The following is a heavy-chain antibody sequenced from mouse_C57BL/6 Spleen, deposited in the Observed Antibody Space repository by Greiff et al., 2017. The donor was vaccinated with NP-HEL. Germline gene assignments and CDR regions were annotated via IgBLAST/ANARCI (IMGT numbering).Heavy chain of an antibody. CDR1: GYTFTSYW. D-gene: IGHD1-1*01. J-gene: IGHJ2*01. CDR2: IDPSDSET. V-gene: IGHV1-52*01. Sequence: VQLQQPGAELVRPGSSVKLSCKASGYTFTSYWMHWVKQRPIQGLEWIGNIDPSDSETHYNQKFKDKATLTVDKSSSTAYMQLSSLTSEDSAVYYWARCGGGSSWFDYWGQGTTLTVSS. CDR3: ARCGGGSSWFDY.